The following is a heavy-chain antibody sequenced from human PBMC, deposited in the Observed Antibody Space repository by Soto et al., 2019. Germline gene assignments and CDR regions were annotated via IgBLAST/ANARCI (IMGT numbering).Heavy chain of an antibody. CDR3: AKSLPRTSRVDY. V-gene: IGHV4-39*01. CDR1: GASITSTTYF. Sequence: PSETLSLTCALSGASITSTTYFWAWIRQPPGRGLEWVGSLYYSGKPNYNPSLKNRVTIYVARSKNLCSLQMTYVTAADTAVYYCAKSLPRTSRVDYWGEGTLVT. CDR2: LYYSGKP. J-gene: IGHJ4*02.